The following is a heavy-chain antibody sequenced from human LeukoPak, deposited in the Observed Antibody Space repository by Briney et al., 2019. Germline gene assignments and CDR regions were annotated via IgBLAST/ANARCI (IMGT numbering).Heavy chain of an antibody. CDR3: ARESSISMVRGVIGY. CDR1: GGTFSSYA. CDR2: IIPISGTA. V-gene: IGHV1-69*13. J-gene: IGHJ4*02. Sequence: ASVKVSCKASGGTFSSYAISWVRQAPGQGLEWMGGIIPISGTANYAQKFQGRVTITADESTSTAYMELSSLRSEDTAVYYCARESSISMVRGVIGYWGQGTLVTVSS. D-gene: IGHD3-10*01.